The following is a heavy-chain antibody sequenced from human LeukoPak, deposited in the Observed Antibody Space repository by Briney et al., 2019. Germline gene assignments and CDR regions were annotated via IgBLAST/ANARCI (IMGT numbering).Heavy chain of an antibody. D-gene: IGHD1-26*01. V-gene: IGHV4-59*01. Sequence: ASETLSLTCTVSGGSISSYYGTWIRQPPGKGLEWIGYLDYSGSTNYNPSLKSRVTISVDTSKNQFSLKLSSVTAADTAVYYCARDDLEWERHTHYFDYWGQGTLVTVSS. J-gene: IGHJ4*02. CDR1: GGSISSYY. CDR3: ARDDLEWERHTHYFDY. CDR2: LDYSGST.